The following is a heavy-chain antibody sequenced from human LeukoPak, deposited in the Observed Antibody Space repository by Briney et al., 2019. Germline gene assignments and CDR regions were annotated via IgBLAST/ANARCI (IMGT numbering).Heavy chain of an antibody. V-gene: IGHV4-34*01. CDR2: INHSGST. J-gene: IGHJ4*02. Sequence: PSETLSLTCAVYGGSFSGYYWSWIRQPPGKGLEWIGEINHSGSTNYNPSLKSRVTISVDTSKNQFSLKLSSVTAADTAVYYCAREKNRVWNGGHRAALSDYWGQGTLVTVSS. CDR1: GGSFSGYY. D-gene: IGHD4-23*01. CDR3: AREKNRVWNGGHRAALSDY.